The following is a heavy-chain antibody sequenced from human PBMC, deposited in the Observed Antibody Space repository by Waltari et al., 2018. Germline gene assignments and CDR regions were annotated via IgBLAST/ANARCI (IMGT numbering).Heavy chain of an antibody. D-gene: IGHD4-17*01. CDR1: GYTFSDYA. J-gene: IGHJ1*01. V-gene: IGHV3-30*18. CDR3: AKDDYGDEYFQH. CDR2: ISHDATKK. Sequence: QVQLVESGGGVVQPGGSLRLSCTASGYTFSDYAMHWVRQAPGKGLEGVALISHDATKKNYAQSLQGRFTISRDNSRNTLYLEINNVRVADTALYYCAKDDYGDEYFQHWGQGTLVTVSS.